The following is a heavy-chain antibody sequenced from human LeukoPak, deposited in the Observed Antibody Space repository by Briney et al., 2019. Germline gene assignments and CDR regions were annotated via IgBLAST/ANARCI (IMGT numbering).Heavy chain of an antibody. CDR2: IYPGDFDT. Sequence: GESLKISCKGSGYSFTSYWIGWVRQLPGKGLEWMGIIYPGDFDTSYSPSFQGQFTTSADKYISTAYLQWSSLKASDTAMYYCARLVLSAYSGWFDPWGQGTLVTVSS. CDR1: GYSFTSYW. D-gene: IGHD2-15*01. CDR3: ARLVLSAYSGWFDP. V-gene: IGHV5-51*01. J-gene: IGHJ5*02.